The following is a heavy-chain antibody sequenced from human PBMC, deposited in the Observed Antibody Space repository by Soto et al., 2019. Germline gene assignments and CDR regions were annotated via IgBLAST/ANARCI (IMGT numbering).Heavy chain of an antibody. CDR3: AKEGGLRGSYYISSSYDFDY. CDR2: ISYDGSNT. D-gene: IGHD1-26*01. Sequence: QVQLVESGGGVVQPGRSLRLSCAASGFTFSSYGMHWVRQAPGKGLEWVAIISYDGSNTDYADSVKGRFTISRDNSKNSLYLQVNSLRAEDTSLYYCAKEGGLRGSYYISSSYDFDYCGQGSLVTVSS. J-gene: IGHJ4*02. V-gene: IGHV3-30*18. CDR1: GFTFSSYG.